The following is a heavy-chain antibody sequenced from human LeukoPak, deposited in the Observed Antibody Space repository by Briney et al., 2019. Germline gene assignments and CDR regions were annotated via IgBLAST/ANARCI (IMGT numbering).Heavy chain of an antibody. D-gene: IGHD2-15*01. CDR3: ARESLGYCSGSTCYYFYMDF. J-gene: IGHJ6*03. CDR2: ISGSSSTI. Sequence: GSLRLSCAASGFTFSSYSMNWVRQAPGKGLEWLSYISGSSSTIYYADSVKGRFTISRDNAKNSLYLQMNSLRAEDTAVYYCARESLGYCSGSTCYYFYMDFWGKGTTVTVSS. V-gene: IGHV3-48*04. CDR1: GFTFSSYS.